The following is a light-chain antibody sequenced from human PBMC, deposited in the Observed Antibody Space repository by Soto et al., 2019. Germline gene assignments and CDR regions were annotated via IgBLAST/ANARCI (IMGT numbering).Light chain of an antibody. Sequence: QSALTQPASVSGSPGQSITISCTGTSSDVGGYNYVSWYQQLPGEAPKLMIYDVTNRPSGVPNRFSGSKSGTSASLTISGLQAEDEADYYCQSYDNSLTDYYVFGTGTKVTVL. CDR1: SSDVGGYNY. V-gene: IGLV2-14*01. J-gene: IGLJ1*01. CDR2: DVT. CDR3: QSYDNSLTDYYV.